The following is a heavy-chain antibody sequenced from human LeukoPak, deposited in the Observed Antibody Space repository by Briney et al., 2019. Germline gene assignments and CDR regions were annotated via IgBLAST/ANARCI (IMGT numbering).Heavy chain of an antibody. Sequence: QPGGTLRLSCTASGFTFSGYAMTWVRQAPGMGLEWVSDISGSGGTTYYADSVKGRFTISRDNFKNRLYLQMNSLRAEDTAVYFCAKVAYYYYMDVWGKGTPVTISS. V-gene: IGHV3-23*01. J-gene: IGHJ6*03. CDR2: ISGSGGTT. CDR3: AKVAYYYYMDV. CDR1: GFTFSGYA.